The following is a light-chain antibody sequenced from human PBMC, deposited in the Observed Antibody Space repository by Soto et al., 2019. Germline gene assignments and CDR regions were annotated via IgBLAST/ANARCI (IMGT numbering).Light chain of an antibody. CDR2: EVS. CDR3: SSYTSSRGYL. CDR1: SSDVGGYNY. J-gene: IGLJ1*01. Sequence: QSVLTQPASVSGSPGQSITISCTGTSSDVGGYNYVSWYQQHPGKAPKLMIYEVSNRPSGVSNRFSGSKSGNTASLTISGLQAEDEADYYCSSYTSSRGYLFGTGTKLTVL. V-gene: IGLV2-14*01.